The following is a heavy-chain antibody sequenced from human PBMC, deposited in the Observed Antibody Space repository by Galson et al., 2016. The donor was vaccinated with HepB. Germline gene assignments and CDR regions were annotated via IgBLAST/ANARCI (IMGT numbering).Heavy chain of an antibody. Sequence: SLRLSCAASGFTFSDFYMTWIRQAPGKGLEWISYYTDPVKGRFTISRDNSKNTLYLQMNSLRAEDTAVYYCARERGSIVVRGVVTHYYYYGMDVWGQGTTVTVSS. V-gene: IGHV3-53*01. CDR1: GFTFSDFY. CDR3: ARERGSIVVRGVVTHYYYYGMDV. J-gene: IGHJ6*02. D-gene: IGHD3-10*01.